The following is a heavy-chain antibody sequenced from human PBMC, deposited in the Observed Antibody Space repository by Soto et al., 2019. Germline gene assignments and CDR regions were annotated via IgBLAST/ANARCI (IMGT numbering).Heavy chain of an antibody. CDR1: GGSISSDR. D-gene: IGHD1-7*01. CDR3: GRESGESWDYEAS. CDR2: LNTYGNT. V-gene: IGHV4-4*07. J-gene: IGHJ5*02. Sequence: PSETLSLTCPVSGGSISSDRWSWIRQPAGKGLEWIGRLNTYGNTHYNPSLKSRVTVSVDTSRKQFFLTLRSVTAADSAVYHCGRESGESWDYEASWGQGTPVTVSS.